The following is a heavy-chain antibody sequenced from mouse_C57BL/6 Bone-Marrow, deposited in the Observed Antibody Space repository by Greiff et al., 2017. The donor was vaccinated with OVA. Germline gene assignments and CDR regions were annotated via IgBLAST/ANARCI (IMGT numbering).Heavy chain of an antibody. D-gene: IGHD2-4*01. J-gene: IGHJ4*01. Sequence: EVKLMESGGGLVKPGGSLKLSCAASGFTFSSYAMSWVRQTPEKRLEWVGTISDGGSYTYYPDNVKGRFTISRDNAKNNLYLQMSHLKSEDTAMYYCARDDYFYYYAMDYWGQGTSVTVSS. CDR3: ARDDYFYYYAMDY. CDR1: GFTFSSYA. V-gene: IGHV5-4*01. CDR2: ISDGGSYT.